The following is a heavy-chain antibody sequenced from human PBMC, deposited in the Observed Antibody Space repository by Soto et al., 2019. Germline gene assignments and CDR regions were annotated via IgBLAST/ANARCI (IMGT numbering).Heavy chain of an antibody. V-gene: IGHV1-2*02. CDR2: INPNSGGT. Sequence: GASVKVSCKASGYAFTGYYMHLVRQAPGQGLEWMGWINPNSGGTNYAQKFQGRVTMTRDTSISTAYMELSRLRSDDTAVYYCARDLEGCGGDCFGQGTLVTVSS. CDR3: ARDLEGCGGDC. J-gene: IGHJ4*02. D-gene: IGHD2-21*01. CDR1: GYAFTGYY.